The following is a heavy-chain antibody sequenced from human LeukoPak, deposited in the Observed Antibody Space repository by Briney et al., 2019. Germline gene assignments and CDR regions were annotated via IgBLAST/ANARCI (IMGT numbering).Heavy chain of an antibody. CDR3: ARGVVNYFYAMDV. CDR2: IDFSGST. V-gene: IGHV4-31*03. CDR1: GGSISSGAYY. Sequence: SETLSLTCTVSGGSISSGAYYWSWIRQHPGRGLEWIGYIDFSGSTYPNPSLKSRITISVDTSKNQFSLKLSSVTAADTAVYYCARGVVNYFYAMDVWGQGTTVTVSS. J-gene: IGHJ6*02. D-gene: IGHD3-22*01.